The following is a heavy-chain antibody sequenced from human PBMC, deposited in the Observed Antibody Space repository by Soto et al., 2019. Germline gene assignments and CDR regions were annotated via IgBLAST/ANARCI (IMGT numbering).Heavy chain of an antibody. Sequence: QVQLVQSGAEVKKPGSSVKVSCKASGGTFSSYAISWVRQAPGQGLEWMGGIIPIFGTANYAQKFQGRVTLTADESTSTAYMELSSLRSEDTAVYYCARERPTEGYYDGSGYFGWFDPWGQGTLATVAA. D-gene: IGHD3-22*01. CDR1: GGTFSSYA. CDR2: IIPIFGTA. V-gene: IGHV1-69*12. CDR3: ARERPTEGYYDGSGYFGWFDP. J-gene: IGHJ5*02.